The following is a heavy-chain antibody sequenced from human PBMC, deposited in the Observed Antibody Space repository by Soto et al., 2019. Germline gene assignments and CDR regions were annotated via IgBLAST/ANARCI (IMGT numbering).Heavy chain of an antibody. V-gene: IGHV4-39*01. CDR3: ARLTVVVVASDKWLDP. CDR2: VYVSGTT. D-gene: IGHD2-15*01. Sequence: QLQLQESGPGLVKPSETLSLTCTVSGGSISSSSYYWGWIRQPPGKGLEWIGSVYVSGTTYYNPSLKSRVTISVDKSKNQFYLKLSSVAAADTAVYYCARLTVVVVASDKWLDPWGQGTLVTVSS. J-gene: IGHJ5*02. CDR1: GGSISSSSYY.